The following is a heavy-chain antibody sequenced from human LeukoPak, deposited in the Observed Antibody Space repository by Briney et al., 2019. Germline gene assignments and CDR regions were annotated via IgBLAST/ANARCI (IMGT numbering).Heavy chain of an antibody. V-gene: IGHV3-7*03. D-gene: IGHD6-19*01. Sequence: GGSVGLSCAASGFSFSSYYMSWVRQAPGKGLEWVALINPDGNERYYVDSAKGRFTISRDNARNSLYLQMDSLRDDDTAMYFCTRDLAAVPGPRMDVWGQGTTVTVSS. CDR2: INPDGNER. CDR1: GFSFSSYY. CDR3: TRDLAAVPGPRMDV. J-gene: IGHJ6*02.